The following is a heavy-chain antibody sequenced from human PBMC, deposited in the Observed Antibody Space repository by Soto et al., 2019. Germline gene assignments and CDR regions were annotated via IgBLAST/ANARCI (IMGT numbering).Heavy chain of an antibody. D-gene: IGHD3-3*01. CDR3: ARDPVLSYDFWSGWYSDY. CDR2: ISYHGSNK. Sequence: GGSLRLSCAASGFTFSSYAMHWVRQAPGKGLEWVAVISYHGSNKYYADSVKGRFTISRDNSKNTLYLQMNSLRAEDTAVYYCARDPVLSYDFWSGWYSDYWGQGTLVTVSS. V-gene: IGHV3-30-3*01. J-gene: IGHJ4*02. CDR1: GFTFSSYA.